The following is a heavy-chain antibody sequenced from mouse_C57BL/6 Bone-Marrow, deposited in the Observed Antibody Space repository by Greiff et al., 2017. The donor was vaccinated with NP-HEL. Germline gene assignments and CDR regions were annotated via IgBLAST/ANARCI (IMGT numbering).Heavy chain of an antibody. V-gene: IGHV1-69*01. J-gene: IGHJ1*03. CDR2: IDPSDSYT. CDR3: ASRVYGSSCYWYFDV. CDR1: GYTFTSYW. D-gene: IGHD1-1*01. Sequence: QVQLQQPGAELVMPGASVKLSCKASGYTFTSYWMHWVKQRPGQGLEWIGEIDPSDSYTNYNQKFKGKSTLTVDKSSSTAYMQLSSLTSEDSAVYYCASRVYGSSCYWYFDVWGTGTTVTVSS.